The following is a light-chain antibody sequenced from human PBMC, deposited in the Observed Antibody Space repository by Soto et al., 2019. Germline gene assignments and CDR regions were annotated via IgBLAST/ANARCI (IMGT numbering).Light chain of an antibody. CDR2: EVS. J-gene: IGLJ1*01. CDR3: TSYTTSTTPPYV. Sequence: QSGLPKPASVSVCPGQSITISCTGTSSDIGYYNYVSWSQQHPGKAPKLLIYEVSNRPSGVSNRFSGSKSGNTASLTISGLQPEDEADYYCTSYTTSTTPPYVYRTATKVTV. V-gene: IGLV2-14*01. CDR1: SSDIGYYNY.